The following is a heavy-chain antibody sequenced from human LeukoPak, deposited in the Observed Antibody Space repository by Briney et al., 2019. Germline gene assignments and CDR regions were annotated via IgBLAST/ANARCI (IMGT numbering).Heavy chain of an antibody. CDR2: IYYSGST. CDR1: GGSISSYY. CDR3: ASRGYSYRPFDY. V-gene: IGHV4-59*08. J-gene: IGHJ4*01. Sequence: PSETLSLTCTVSGGSISSYYWSWIRQPPGKGLEWIGYIYYSGSTNYNPSLKSRVTISVDTSKNQFSLKLSSVTAADAAVYYCASRGYSYRPFDYWGHGTLVTVSS. D-gene: IGHD5-18*01.